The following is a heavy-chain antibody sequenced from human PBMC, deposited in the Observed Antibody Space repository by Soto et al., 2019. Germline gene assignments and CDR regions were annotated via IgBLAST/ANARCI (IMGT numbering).Heavy chain of an antibody. CDR1: GFTFSSYA. V-gene: IGHV3-30-3*01. D-gene: IGHD4-17*01. J-gene: IGHJ4*02. CDR3: ARDRGESPPDALDY. CDR2: VSYDGSNK. Sequence: QVQLVESGGGVVQPGRSLRLSCAASGFTFSSYAMHWVRQAPGKGLEWVAVVSYDGSNKYYADDVKGRFTISRDNSRNTLYLQMNSLRAEDTAVYYCARDRGESPPDALDYWCQGTVVTVSS.